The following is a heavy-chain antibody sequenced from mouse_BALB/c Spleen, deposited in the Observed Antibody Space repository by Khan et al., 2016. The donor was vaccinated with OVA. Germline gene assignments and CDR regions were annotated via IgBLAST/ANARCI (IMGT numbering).Heavy chain of an antibody. Sequence: EVQLKESGPGLVKPSQSLSLTCTVTGYSITSGYAWNWIRQFPGNKLEWMGYISYSGSNSYNPSLRSRISITRDPSKNQFFLQLNSLTTEDTATYYCAKKNYYGYAMDYGGQGTSVTVSS. D-gene: IGHD1-1*01. CDR3: AKKNYYGYAMDY. CDR2: ISYSGSN. CDR1: GYSITSGYA. V-gene: IGHV3-2*02. J-gene: IGHJ4*01.